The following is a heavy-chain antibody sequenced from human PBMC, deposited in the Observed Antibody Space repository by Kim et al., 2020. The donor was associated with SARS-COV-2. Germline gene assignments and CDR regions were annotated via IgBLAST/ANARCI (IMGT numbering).Heavy chain of an antibody. CDR1: GFSFNNFA. CDR3: AKGDSAVSNPYYYYFGLDV. V-gene: IGHV3-23*03. Sequence: GGSLRLSCATSGFSFNNFAMSWVRQAPGKGLEWVSVIYDGDSRTYYADSAKGRVTISRDNSNNTLSLQMNSLRAEDSAVYYCAKGDSAVSNPYYYYFGLDVWGQGTTVTVSS. CDR2: IYDGDSRT. J-gene: IGHJ6*02. D-gene: IGHD4-4*01.